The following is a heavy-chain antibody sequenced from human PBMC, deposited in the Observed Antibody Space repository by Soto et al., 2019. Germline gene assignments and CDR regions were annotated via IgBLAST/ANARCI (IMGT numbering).Heavy chain of an antibody. CDR3: ARDLYYYDSSGYYWGSAFDI. V-gene: IGHV1-18*01. J-gene: IGHJ3*02. CDR2: ISAYNGNT. D-gene: IGHD3-22*01. Sequence: ASVKVSCKASGYTXTSYGISWVRQAPGQGLEWMGWISAYNGNTNYAQKLQGRVTMTTDTSTSTAYMELRSLRSDDTAVYYCARDLYYYDSSGYYWGSAFDIWGQGTMVTVSS. CDR1: GYTXTSYG.